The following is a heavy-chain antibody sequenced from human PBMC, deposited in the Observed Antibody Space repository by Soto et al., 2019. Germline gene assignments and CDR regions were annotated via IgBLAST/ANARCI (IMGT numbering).Heavy chain of an antibody. D-gene: IGHD1-26*01. V-gene: IGHV1-3*01. CDR2: INAGNGNT. CDR1: GYTFTSYA. J-gene: IGHJ6*02. Sequence: GASVKVSCKASGYTFTSYARHWVRQAPGQRLEWMGWINAGNGNTKYSQKFQGRVTITRDTSASTAYMELSSLRSEDTAVYYCARDRVVVGAAYYYYGMDVWGQGTTVTVSS. CDR3: ARDRVVVGAAYYYYGMDV.